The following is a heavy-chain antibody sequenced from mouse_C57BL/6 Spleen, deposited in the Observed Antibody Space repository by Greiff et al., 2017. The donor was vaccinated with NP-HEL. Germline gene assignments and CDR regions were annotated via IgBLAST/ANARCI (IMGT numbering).Heavy chain of an antibody. CDR1: GFTFSDYG. Sequence: EVKVVESGGGLVKPGGSLKLSCAASGFTFSDYGMHWVRQAPEKGLEWVAYISSGSSTIYYADTVKGRLTISRDNAKNTLFLQMTSLRSEDTAMYYCARRADYIYAMDYWGQGTSVTVSS. V-gene: IGHV5-17*01. CDR3: ARRADYIYAMDY. D-gene: IGHD2-4*01. J-gene: IGHJ4*01. CDR2: ISSGSSTI.